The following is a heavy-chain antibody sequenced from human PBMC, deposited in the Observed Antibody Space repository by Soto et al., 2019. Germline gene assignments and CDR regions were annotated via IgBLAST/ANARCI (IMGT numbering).Heavy chain of an antibody. J-gene: IGHJ4*02. D-gene: IGHD5-12*01. CDR3: ARGRYNSGDYPKVVDY. CDR1: GFEFSAYW. V-gene: IGHV3-7*01. CDR2: IKKDGREK. Sequence: EVQLMESGGGLVQPGGSLRVSCAASGFEFSAYWMTWVRQAPGKGLEWVANIKKDGREKYYGDSVRGRFSVFRDNAQHAVFLQMNSLKGEDTVVYYCARGRYNSGDYPKVVDYWGQGTVVTVSS.